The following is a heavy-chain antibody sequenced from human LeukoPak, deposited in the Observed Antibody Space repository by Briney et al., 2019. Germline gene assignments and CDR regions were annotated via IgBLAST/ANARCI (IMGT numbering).Heavy chain of an antibody. Sequence: GSLRLSCAASGFTFRNYAMSWVRQVPGKGLEWVSGVGSGGTPTYYSDSVKGRFTISRDNSKNTVFLQMDGLRGDDTAIYYCAKTRFGVIGVVGGSSDRFDYWGQGTLVTVSS. J-gene: IGHJ4*02. CDR3: AKTRFGVIGVVGGSSDRFDY. CDR1: GFTFRNYA. V-gene: IGHV3-23*03. CDR2: VGSGGTPT. D-gene: IGHD1-26*01.